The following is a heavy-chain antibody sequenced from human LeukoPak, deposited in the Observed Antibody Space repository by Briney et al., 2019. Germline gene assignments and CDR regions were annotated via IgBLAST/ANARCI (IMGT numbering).Heavy chain of an antibody. V-gene: IGHV4-31*03. Sequence: PSETLSLTCTVSGGSISSGGYYWSWIRQHPGKGLEWIGYIYYSGSTYYNPSLKSRVTISVDTSKNQFSLKLSSVTAADTAVYYCASNYFDSSGLRGWFDPWGQGTLVTVSS. CDR1: GGSISSGGYY. D-gene: IGHD3-22*01. J-gene: IGHJ5*01. CDR3: ASNYFDSSGLRGWFDP. CDR2: IYYSGST.